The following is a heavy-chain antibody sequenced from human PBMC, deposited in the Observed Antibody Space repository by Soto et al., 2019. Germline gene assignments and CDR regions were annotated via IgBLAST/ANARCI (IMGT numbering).Heavy chain of an antibody. D-gene: IGHD2-2*01. Sequence: SGPTLVNPTQTLTLTCTFSGFSLSTSGEGVGWIRQPPGKALEWLALIYWDDDKRYSPSLESRLTITKDTSKNQVVLTMTNMDPVDTATYYCAQSPSSRFTFDYWGQGTPVTVSS. CDR2: IYWDDDK. CDR1: GFSLSTSGEG. J-gene: IGHJ4*02. CDR3: AQSPSSRFTFDY. V-gene: IGHV2-5*02.